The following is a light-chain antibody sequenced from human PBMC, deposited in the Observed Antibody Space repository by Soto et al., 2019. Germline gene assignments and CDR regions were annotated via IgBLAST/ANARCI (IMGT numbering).Light chain of an antibody. J-gene: IGLJ1*01. CDR1: SSDVGGYNY. CDR2: EVN. Sequence: QSALTQPASVSGSPGQSITISCTGTSSDVGGYNYVSWYQQHPGQAPKLVIYEVNDRPSGVSNRFSGSKSGNTASLTISGLQAEDEADYYCSSYTSSSTRVFGTGTNVTVL. V-gene: IGLV2-14*01. CDR3: SSYTSSSTRV.